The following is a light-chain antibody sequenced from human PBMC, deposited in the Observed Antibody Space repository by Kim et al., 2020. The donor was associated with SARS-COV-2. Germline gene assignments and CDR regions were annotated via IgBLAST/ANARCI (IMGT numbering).Light chain of an antibody. CDR3: QQRSNWPPMYT. CDR1: QSVSSY. J-gene: IGKJ2*01. CDR2: DAS. Sequence: SPGERATLPCRASQSVSSYLAWYQQKPGQAPRLLIYDASNRATGIPARFSGSGSGTDFTLTISSLEPEDFAVYYCQQRSNWPPMYTFGQGTKLEI. V-gene: IGKV3-11*01.